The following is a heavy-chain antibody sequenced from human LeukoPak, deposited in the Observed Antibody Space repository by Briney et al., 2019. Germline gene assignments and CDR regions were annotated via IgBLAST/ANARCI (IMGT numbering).Heavy chain of an antibody. D-gene: IGHD2-2*01. CDR2: IHYSGST. CDR1: GGSISGYY. V-gene: IGHV4-59*01. CDR3: ARADGTNYYYYGMDV. J-gene: IGHJ6*02. Sequence: PSETLSLTCTVSGGSISGYYWTWIRQSPGKGLEWIGYIHYSGSTSYNPSLKSRVTISLDTSKSQFSLKLSSVTAADTAVYYCARADGTNYYYYGMDVWGQGTTATVSS.